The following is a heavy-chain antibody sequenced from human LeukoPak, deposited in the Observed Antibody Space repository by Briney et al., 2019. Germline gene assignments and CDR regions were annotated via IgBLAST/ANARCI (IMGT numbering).Heavy chain of an antibody. CDR2: ISSSSSTI. Sequence: GGSLRLSCAASGFTFSSYSMNWVRQAPGKGLEWVSYISSSSSTIYYYADSVKGRFTISRDNAKNSLYLQMNSLRAEDTAVYFCARMWGSSWSYFDYWGQGTLVTVSS. CDR1: GFTFSSYS. CDR3: ARMWGSSWSYFDY. V-gene: IGHV3-48*04. D-gene: IGHD6-13*01. J-gene: IGHJ4*02.